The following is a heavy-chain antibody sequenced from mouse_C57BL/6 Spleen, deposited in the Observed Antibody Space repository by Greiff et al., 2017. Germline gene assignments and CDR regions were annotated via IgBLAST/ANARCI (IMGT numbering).Heavy chain of an antibody. CDR2: ISSGSSTI. V-gene: IGHV5-17*01. CDR1: GFTFSDFG. J-gene: IGHJ2*01. D-gene: IGHD1-1*02. Sequence: EVKLVESGGGLVKPGGSLKLSCAASGFTFSDFGMHWVRQAPEKGLEWVAYISSGSSTIYYADTVKGRFTISRDNAKKTLFLQMTSLRSEDTAMYYCARGVADYWGQGTTLTVSS. CDR3: ARGVADY.